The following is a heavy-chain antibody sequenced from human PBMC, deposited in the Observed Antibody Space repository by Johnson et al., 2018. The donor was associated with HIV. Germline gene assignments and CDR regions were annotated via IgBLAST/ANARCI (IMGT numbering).Heavy chain of an antibody. V-gene: IGHV3-30*04. J-gene: IGHJ3*02. CDR2: VSYAGSER. CDR1: GFSFSSYA. CDR3: ARDNEDIVLVGAFDI. Sequence: VQLVESGGGVVQPGRSLRLSCAASGFSFSSYAMHWVRQAPGKGLEWVAVVSYAGSERYYGDSVKGLFTISRDNSRNTLYLEMNSLRAEDTAVYYCARDNEDIVLVGAFDIWGQGTMVTVSS. D-gene: IGHD2-8*02.